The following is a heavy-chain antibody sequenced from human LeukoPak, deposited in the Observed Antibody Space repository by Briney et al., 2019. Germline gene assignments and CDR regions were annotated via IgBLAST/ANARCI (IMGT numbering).Heavy chain of an antibody. V-gene: IGHV3-23*01. Sequence: GGSLRLSCAASGFTFSSYAMSWVRQAPGKGLEWVSAISGSGGSTYYADSMKGRFTISRDNSKNTLYLQMNSLRAEDTAVYYCAKDRAITMVRGVILRDAFDIWGQGTMVTVSS. CDR2: ISGSGGST. J-gene: IGHJ3*02. CDR1: GFTFSSYA. CDR3: AKDRAITMVRGVILRDAFDI. D-gene: IGHD3-10*01.